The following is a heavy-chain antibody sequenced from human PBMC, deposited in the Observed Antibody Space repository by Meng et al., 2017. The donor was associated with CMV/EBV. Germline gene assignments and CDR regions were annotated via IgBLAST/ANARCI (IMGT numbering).Heavy chain of an antibody. CDR1: TVSNAW. V-gene: IGHV3-15*01. J-gene: IGHJ5*02. D-gene: IGHD3-3*01. CDR3: TTDLITIFGEGSNWFDP. CDR2: IKSKTDGGTT. Sequence: TVSNAWMSWVRQAPGKGLEWVGRIKSKTDGGTTDYAAPVKGRFTISRDDSKNTLYLQMNSLKTEDTAVYYCTTDLITIFGEGSNWFDPWGQGTLVTVSS.